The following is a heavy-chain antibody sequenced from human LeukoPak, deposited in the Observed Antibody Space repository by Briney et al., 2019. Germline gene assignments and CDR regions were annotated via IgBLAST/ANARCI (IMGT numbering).Heavy chain of an antibody. Sequence: PSETLSLTCTVSGYSISSGYYWGWIRQPPGKGLEWIGYIYYSGSTNYNPSLKSRVTISVDTSKNQFSLKLSSMTAADTAVYYCARGTAAGIDAFDIWGQGTMVTVSS. V-gene: IGHV4-61*01. J-gene: IGHJ3*02. CDR2: IYYSGST. D-gene: IGHD6-13*01. CDR1: GYSISSGYY. CDR3: ARGTAAGIDAFDI.